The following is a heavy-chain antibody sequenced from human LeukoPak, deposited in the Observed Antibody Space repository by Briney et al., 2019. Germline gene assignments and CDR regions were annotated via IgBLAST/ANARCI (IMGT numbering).Heavy chain of an antibody. CDR2: IRYDGSNK. CDR1: GFTFSSYG. Sequence: GGSLRLSCAASGFTFSSYGMHWVRQAPGKGLEWVAFIRYDGSNKYYADSVKGRFTISRDNSKNTLYLQMNSLRAEYTAVYYCAKGSYYDSSGYYPGYWGQGTLVTVSS. J-gene: IGHJ4*02. V-gene: IGHV3-30*02. CDR3: AKGSYYDSSGYYPGY. D-gene: IGHD3-22*01.